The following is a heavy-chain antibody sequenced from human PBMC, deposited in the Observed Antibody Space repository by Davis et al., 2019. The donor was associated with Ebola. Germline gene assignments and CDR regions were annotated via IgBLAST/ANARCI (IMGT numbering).Heavy chain of an antibody. D-gene: IGHD3-3*01. CDR1: GGSFSGYY. CDR3: ARLRIFGVVIIFYYGMDV. V-gene: IGHV4-34*01. CDR2: INHSGST. J-gene: IGHJ6*02. Sequence: LSFAVYGGSFSGYYWSWIRQPPGKGLEWMGEINHSGSTNYNPSLKSRVTISVDTSKNQFSLKLSSVTAADTAVYYCARLRIFGVVIIFYYGMDVWGQGTTVTVSS.